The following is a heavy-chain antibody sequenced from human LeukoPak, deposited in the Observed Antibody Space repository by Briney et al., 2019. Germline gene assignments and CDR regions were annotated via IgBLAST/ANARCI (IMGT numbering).Heavy chain of an antibody. CDR2: ISYDGSNK. V-gene: IGHV3-30-3*01. Sequence: GGSLRLSCAASGFTFSSYAMHWVRQALGKGLEWVAVISYDGSNKYYADSVKGRFTISRDNSKNTLYPQMNSLKSDDTAMYFCARVHRWMGEIRLGDSASDIWGQGTMVIVSS. D-gene: IGHD1-26*01. CDR1: GFTFSSYA. CDR3: ARVHRWMGEIRLGDSASDI. J-gene: IGHJ3*02.